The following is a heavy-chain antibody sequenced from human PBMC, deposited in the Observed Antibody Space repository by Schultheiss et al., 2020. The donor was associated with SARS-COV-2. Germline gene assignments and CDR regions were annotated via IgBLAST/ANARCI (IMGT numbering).Heavy chain of an antibody. CDR2: MNPNSGNT. CDR1: GYTFTSYD. CDR3: ARTIAPVTMIVVVELDY. Sequence: ASVKVSCKASGYTFTSYDINWVRQATGQGLEWMGWMNPNSGNTGYAQKFQGRVTMTRDTSISTAYMELSRLRSDDTAVYYCARTIAPVTMIVVVELDYWGQGTLVTVSS. D-gene: IGHD3-22*01. V-gene: IGHV1-8*01. J-gene: IGHJ4*02.